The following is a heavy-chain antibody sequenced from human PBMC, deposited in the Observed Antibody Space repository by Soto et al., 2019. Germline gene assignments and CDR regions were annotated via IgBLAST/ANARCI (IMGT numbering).Heavy chain of an antibody. V-gene: IGHV3-23*01. D-gene: IGHD6-13*01. J-gene: IGHJ4*02. Sequence: GGSLSLSCAASGFTFSSYAMSWVRQAPGKGLEWVSAISGRGGSTYYADSVKGRFTISRDNSKNTLYLQMNSLRAEDTAVYYCVKGIPYSSSWVCYFDYWGQGTLVTVSS. CDR3: VKGIPYSSSWVCYFDY. CDR1: GFTFSSYA. CDR2: ISGRGGST.